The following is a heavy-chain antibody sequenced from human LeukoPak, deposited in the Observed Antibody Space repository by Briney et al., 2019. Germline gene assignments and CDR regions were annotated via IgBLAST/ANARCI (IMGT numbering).Heavy chain of an antibody. Sequence: SETLSLTCAVYGGSFSGYYWSWIRQPPGRGLEWIGVINHSGSTNYNPSLKSRVTISVDTSKNQFSLKLSSVTAADTAVYYCARGSSKITIFGAVIRSFDYWGQGTLVTVSS. CDR1: GGSFSGYY. J-gene: IGHJ4*02. D-gene: IGHD3-3*01. CDR3: ARGSSKITIFGAVIRSFDY. V-gene: IGHV4-34*01. CDR2: INHSGST.